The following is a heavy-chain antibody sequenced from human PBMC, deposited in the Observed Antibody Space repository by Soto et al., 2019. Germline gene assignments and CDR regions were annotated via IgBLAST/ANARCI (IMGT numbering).Heavy chain of an antibody. CDR2: FYYSGST. CDR1: GVSISSSSYY. D-gene: IGHD4-17*01. J-gene: IGHJ4*02. V-gene: IGHV4-39*06. CDR3: ARGDYGDYFYFDY. Sequence: SETLSLTCTVSGVSISSSSYYWGWIRQPPGKGLEWIGSFYYSGSTYYNPSLKSRVTISVDTSKIQFHLKLSSVTAADTDVYYCARGDYGDYFYFDYWGQGTLVTVSS.